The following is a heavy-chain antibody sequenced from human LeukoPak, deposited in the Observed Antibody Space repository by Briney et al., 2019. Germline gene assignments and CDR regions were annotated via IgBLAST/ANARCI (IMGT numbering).Heavy chain of an antibody. CDR2: IYTSGST. CDR1: GGSISSYY. V-gene: IGHV4-4*07. J-gene: IGHJ6*03. CDR3: ARVRDDHYYYYMDV. Sequence: SETLSLTCTASGGSISSYYWSWIRQPAGKGLEWIGRIYTSGSTNYNPSLKSRVTVSVDMSKNQFSLKLSSVTAADTAVYYCARVRDDHYYYYMDVWGKGTTVTVSS. D-gene: IGHD1-1*01.